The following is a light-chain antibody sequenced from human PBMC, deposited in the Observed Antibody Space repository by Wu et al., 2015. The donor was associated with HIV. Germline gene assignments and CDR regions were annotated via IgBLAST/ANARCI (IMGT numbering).Light chain of an antibody. CDR2: GAS. V-gene: IGKV3-15*01. Sequence: EIVMTQSPATLSVSPGERATLSCRASQSVSSNLAWYQQKPGQAPRLLIYGASIRATGIPVRFSGSGSGTEFTLTISSLQSEDFAVYYCQQYNNWPPYSFGQGTKAGDQT. J-gene: IGKJ2*03. CDR3: QQYNNWPPYS. CDR1: QSVSSN.